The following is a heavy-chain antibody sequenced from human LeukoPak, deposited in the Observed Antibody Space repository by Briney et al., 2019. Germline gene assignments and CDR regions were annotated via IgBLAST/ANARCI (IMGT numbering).Heavy chain of an antibody. V-gene: IGHV4-39*01. D-gene: IGHD2-2*02. J-gene: IGHJ4*02. CDR1: GGSISSSSYY. CDR2: IYYSGST. Sequence: SETLSLTCTVSGGSISSSSYYWGWIRQPPGKGLEWIGSIYYSGSTYYNPSLKSRVTISVDTSKNQFSLKLSSVTAADTAVYYCARKLGYCSSTSCYTYYFDYWGQGTLVTVSS. CDR3: ARKLGYCSSTSCYTYYFDY.